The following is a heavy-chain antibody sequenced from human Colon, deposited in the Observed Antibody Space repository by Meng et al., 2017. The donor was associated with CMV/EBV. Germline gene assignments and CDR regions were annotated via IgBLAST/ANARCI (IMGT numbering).Heavy chain of an antibody. CDR1: GFSFSDHA. V-gene: IGHV3-23*01. CDR3: ARESGYGFLGSNYFDS. J-gene: IGHJ4*02. Sequence: GGSLRLSCAASGFSFSDHAMGWVRQAPGKGLDWVSAITGRSTDTFYADSVKGRFTIFRDNSNNTLYLQMSGLRAADTAVYYCARESGYGFLGSNYFDSGGQGALVTVSS. CDR2: ITGRSTDT. D-gene: IGHD3-9*01.